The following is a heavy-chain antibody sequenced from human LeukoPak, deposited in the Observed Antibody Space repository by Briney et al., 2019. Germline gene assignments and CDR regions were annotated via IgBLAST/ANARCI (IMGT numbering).Heavy chain of an antibody. CDR3: ARVPGGGVYYYYMDV. J-gene: IGHJ6*03. D-gene: IGHD3-10*01. CDR2: MNPNSGNT. V-gene: IGHV1-8*01. CDR1: GYTFTSYD. Sequence: ASVKVSCKASGYTFTSYDINWVRQATGQGLEWMGWMNPNSGNTGYAQKFQGGVTMTRNTSISTAYMELSSLRSEDTAVYYCARVPGGGVYYYYMDVWGKGTTVTVSS.